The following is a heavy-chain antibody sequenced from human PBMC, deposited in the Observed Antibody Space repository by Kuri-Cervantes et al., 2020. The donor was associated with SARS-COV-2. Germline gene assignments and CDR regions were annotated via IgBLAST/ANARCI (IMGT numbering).Heavy chain of an antibody. CDR1: GGSISSYY. Sequence: SETLSLTCSVSGGSISSYYWSWIRQPPGKGLEWIGNIYFTGNTNYNPALGSRVTISIDTPKNQSSLMLGSLTAADTAVYYCARRFGDYGQFDYWGQGTLVTVS. D-gene: IGHD2-21*01. V-gene: IGHV4-59*01. J-gene: IGHJ4*02. CDR2: IYFTGNT. CDR3: ARRFGDYGQFDY.